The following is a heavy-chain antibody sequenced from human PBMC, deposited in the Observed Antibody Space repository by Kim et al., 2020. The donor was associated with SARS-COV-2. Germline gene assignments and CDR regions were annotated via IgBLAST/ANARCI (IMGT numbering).Heavy chain of an antibody. Sequence: GGSLRLSCAASGFTVSSNYMSWVRQAPGKGLEWVSVIYSGGSTYYADSVKGRFTISRDNSKNTLYLQMNSLRAEDTAVYYCARGDVAAMFDYWGQGTLVTVSS. V-gene: IGHV3-66*02. CDR2: IYSGGST. CDR1: GFTVSSNY. J-gene: IGHJ4*02. D-gene: IGHD6-25*01. CDR3: ARGDVAAMFDY.